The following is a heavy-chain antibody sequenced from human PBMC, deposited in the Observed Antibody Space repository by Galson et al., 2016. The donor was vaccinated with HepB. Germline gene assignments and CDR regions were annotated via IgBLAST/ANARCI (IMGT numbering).Heavy chain of an antibody. CDR3: AQDLLSPYGGSGVLDN. V-gene: IGHV3-11*01. Sequence: SLRLSCAASGFSFSDYYMAWIRQAPGRGLEWVSHIRYSGDPMSYADSVMGRFTISRDNAKNSLFLQMDRLRAEDSAVYYRAQDLLSPYGGSGVLDNWGQGTLVTVSS. J-gene: IGHJ4*02. CDR2: IRYSGDPM. D-gene: IGHD3-10*01. CDR1: GFSFSDYY.